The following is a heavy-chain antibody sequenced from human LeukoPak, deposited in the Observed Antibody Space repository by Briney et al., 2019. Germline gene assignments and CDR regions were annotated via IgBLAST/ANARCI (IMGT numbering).Heavy chain of an antibody. CDR2: IRYDGNNK. D-gene: IGHD2-15*01. V-gene: IGHV3-30*02. Sequence: GGSLRLSCAASGFTFSDYSMHWVRQAPGKVLNWVAFIRYDGNNKYYADSVKGRFTISRDNSKNMLYLEMNSLSTEDTAVYCCAKVRYCSGVNCYPDDNWGQGTLVTVSS. J-gene: IGHJ4*02. CDR3: AKVRYCSGVNCYPDDN. CDR1: GFTFSDYS.